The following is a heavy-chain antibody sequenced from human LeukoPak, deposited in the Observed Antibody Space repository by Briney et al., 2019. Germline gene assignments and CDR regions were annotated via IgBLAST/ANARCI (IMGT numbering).Heavy chain of an antibody. D-gene: IGHD1-7*01. CDR1: GFTFSSYA. J-gene: IGHJ4*02. Sequence: GRSLRLSCAASGFTFSSYAMHWIRQAPGKGLEWVAVISYDGSNKYYADSVKGRFTISRDSSKNTLYLQMNSLRAEDTAVYYCARDLGRTTFDYWGQGTLVTVSS. CDR2: ISYDGSNK. V-gene: IGHV3-30-3*01. CDR3: ARDLGRTTFDY.